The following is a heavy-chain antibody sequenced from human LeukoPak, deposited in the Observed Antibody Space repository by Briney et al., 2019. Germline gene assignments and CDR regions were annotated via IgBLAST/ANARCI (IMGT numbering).Heavy chain of an antibody. D-gene: IGHD3-10*01. CDR3: ARLKGSGSYSRRFDY. V-gene: IGHV4-34*01. J-gene: IGHJ4*02. CDR1: GGSFSGYY. Sequence: SETLSLACAVYGGSFSGYYWSWIRQPPGKGLEWIGEINHSGSTNYNPSLKSRVTISVDTSKNQFSLKLSSVTAADTAVYYCARLKGSGSYSRRFDYWGQGTLVTVSS. CDR2: INHSGST.